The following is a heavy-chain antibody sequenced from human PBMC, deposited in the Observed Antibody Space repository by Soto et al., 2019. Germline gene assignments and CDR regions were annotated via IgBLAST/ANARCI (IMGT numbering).Heavy chain of an antibody. CDR1: GGSFSGYY. D-gene: IGHD3-9*01. J-gene: IGHJ4*02. V-gene: IGHV4-34*01. CDR3: ARERGYEILAGPFDY. CDR2: INHSGST. Sequence: SETLSLTCAVYGGSFSGYYWSWIRQPPGKGLEWIGEINHSGSTNYNPSLKSRVTISVDTSKNQFSLKLSSVTAADTAVYYCARERGYEILAGPFDYWGQGTLVTGSS.